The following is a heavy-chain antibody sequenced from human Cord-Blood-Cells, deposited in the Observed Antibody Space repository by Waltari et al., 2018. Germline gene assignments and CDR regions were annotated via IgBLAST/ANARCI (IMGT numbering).Heavy chain of an antibody. CDR2: FDPEDGET. J-gene: IGHJ3*02. CDR3: AKTSGYCSGGSCYSAAFDI. CDR1: GYTLTELS. V-gene: IGHV1-24*01. D-gene: IGHD2-15*01. Sequence: QVQLVQSGAEVKKPGASVKVSCKVSGYTLTELSMHWVRQAPGKGLEWMGSFDPEDGETIYAQKYQGRVTMTEDTSTDTAYMELSSLRSEDTAVYYCAKTSGYCSGGSCYSAAFDIWGQGTMVTVSS.